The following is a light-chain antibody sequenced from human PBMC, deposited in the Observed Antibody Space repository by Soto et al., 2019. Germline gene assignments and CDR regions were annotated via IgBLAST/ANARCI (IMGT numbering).Light chain of an antibody. V-gene: IGLV2-8*01. CDR2: EVT. CDR3: SSYAASNNFYFV. Sequence: QSALTQPPSASGSPGQSVTISCTGTSSDVGGYNYVSWYQQYPCRAPKLMIYEVTKRPSGVPDRFSGSKSGNTASLTVSGLQAEDEGDYYCSSYAASNNFYFVFGGGTKLTVL. J-gene: IGLJ3*02. CDR1: SSDVGGYNY.